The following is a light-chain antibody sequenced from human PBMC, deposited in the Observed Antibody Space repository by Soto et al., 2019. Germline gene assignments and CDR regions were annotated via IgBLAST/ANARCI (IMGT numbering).Light chain of an antibody. CDR2: SSN. CDR1: TSNIGSNG. Sequence: QSVLTQPPSASGTPGQRVTISCSGSTSNIGSNGVNWYRQLPGTALKLLIYSSNERPSGVPDRFSGSKSGTSASLAISGLQSEDEADYYCAAWDDRLNGYVFGTGTKVTVL. V-gene: IGLV1-44*01. J-gene: IGLJ1*01. CDR3: AAWDDRLNGYV.